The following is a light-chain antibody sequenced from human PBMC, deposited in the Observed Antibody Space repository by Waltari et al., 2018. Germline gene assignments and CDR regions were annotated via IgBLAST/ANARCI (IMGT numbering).Light chain of an antibody. Sequence: QSALTQPRSVSGSPGLSVTIPCTGTSSDVGGYDHVSWYQQHPGKAPKLMIHDVSRRPSGFPDRFSGSKSGNTASLTIFGLQAEDEADYYCCSYAGTYSLIFGGGTKVIVL. J-gene: IGLJ2*01. CDR1: SSDVGGYDH. CDR2: DVS. CDR3: CSYAGTYSLI. V-gene: IGLV2-11*01.